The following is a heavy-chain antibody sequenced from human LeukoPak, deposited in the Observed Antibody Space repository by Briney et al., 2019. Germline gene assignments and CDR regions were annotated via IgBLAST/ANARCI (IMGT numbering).Heavy chain of an antibody. J-gene: IGHJ4*02. CDR2: IWYDGSNK. Sequence: GGSLRLSCAASGFTFSSYGMHWVRQAPGKGLEWVAVIWYDGSNKYYADSVKGRFTISRDNSKNTLYLQMNSLRAEDTAVYYCARDSSIDCSGGSCYYDYWGQGTLVTVSS. D-gene: IGHD2-15*01. CDR1: GFTFSSYG. CDR3: ARDSSIDCSGGSCYYDY. V-gene: IGHV3-33*01.